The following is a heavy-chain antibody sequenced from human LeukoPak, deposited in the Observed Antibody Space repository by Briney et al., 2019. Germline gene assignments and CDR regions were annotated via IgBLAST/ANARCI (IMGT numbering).Heavy chain of an antibody. Sequence: QPGRSLRLSCAASAFTFSNYAMHWVRQAPGKGLEWVSAISGSGGSTYYADSVKGRFTISRDNSKNTLYLQMNSLRAEDTAVYYCAKAPVLRYFVDATPSGLFDYWGQGTLVTVSS. CDR3: AKAPVLRYFVDATPSGLFDY. D-gene: IGHD3-9*01. CDR2: ISGSGGST. V-gene: IGHV3-23*01. J-gene: IGHJ4*02. CDR1: AFTFSNYA.